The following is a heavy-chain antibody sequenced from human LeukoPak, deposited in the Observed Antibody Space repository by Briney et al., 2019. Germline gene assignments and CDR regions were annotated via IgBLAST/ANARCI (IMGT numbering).Heavy chain of an antibody. CDR2: INGNGQDT. CDR3: ARERRRVDTSLLNSYYLDN. D-gene: IGHD4-23*01. V-gene: IGHV3-23*01. J-gene: IGHJ4*02. CDR1: GFTFRSSV. Sequence: GGTLRQAFAGSGFTFRSSVLSWVRQTPGKGLEWVSSINGNGQDTNYANFVKCRFTISRDNTKDTLYPDMDTVRPEDTAVYYCARERRRVDTSLLNSYYLDNWGQGTLLTVSS.